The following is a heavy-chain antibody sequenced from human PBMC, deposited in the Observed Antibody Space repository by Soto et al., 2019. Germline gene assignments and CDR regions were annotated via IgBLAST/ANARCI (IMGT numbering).Heavy chain of an antibody. CDR3: SRRSSGWYFDY. Sequence: EVQLLESGGGLVQPGGSLRLSCAASGFTFSSYAVSWISQAPGKGLEWVSVISGSGDSTYYADSVKGRFTISRDNSKNTLYLQMNSLRAEDTAVYYCSRRSSGWYFDYWGQGTLVTVSS. CDR1: GFTFSSYA. D-gene: IGHD6-19*01. CDR2: ISGSGDST. J-gene: IGHJ4*02. V-gene: IGHV3-23*01.